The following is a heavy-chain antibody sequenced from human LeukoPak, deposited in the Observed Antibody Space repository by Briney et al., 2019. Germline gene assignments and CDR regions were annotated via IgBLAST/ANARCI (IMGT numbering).Heavy chain of an antibody. V-gene: IGHV3-21*06. CDR2: INNSSSYI. D-gene: IGHD3-22*01. J-gene: IGHJ4*02. CDR1: GFTFSDYS. CDR3: ASFYDSSGYYLPLDY. Sequence: GGSLRLSCAGSGFTFSDYSMNWVRQTPGKRLEWVSSINNSSSYIYYADSVKGRFTISRDNAKNSLYLQMNSLRVEDTAVYYCASFYDSSGYYLPLDYWGQGTLVTVSS.